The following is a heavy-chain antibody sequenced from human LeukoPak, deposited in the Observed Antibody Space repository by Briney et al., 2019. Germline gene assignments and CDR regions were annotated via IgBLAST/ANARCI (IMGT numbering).Heavy chain of an antibody. CDR3: ARGVPRLRGLQPNWFDP. D-gene: IGHD5-24*01. Sequence: ASVKVSCKASGYTFTSYDINWVRQATGQGLEWMGWKKPNSGNIGYAQKFQGRVTMTRNTSISTAYMELSSLRSEDTAVYYCARGVPRLRGLQPNWFDPWGQGTLVTVSS. CDR2: KKPNSGNI. J-gene: IGHJ5*02. CDR1: GYTFTSYD. V-gene: IGHV1-8*01.